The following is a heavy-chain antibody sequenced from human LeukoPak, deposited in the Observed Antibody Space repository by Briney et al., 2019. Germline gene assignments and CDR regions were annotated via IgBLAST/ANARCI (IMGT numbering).Heavy chain of an antibody. J-gene: IGHJ4*02. Sequence: GGSLRLSCAASGFTFSSYAMSWVRQAPEKGLEWVSAISGSGGSTYYADSVKGRFTISRDNSKNTLYLQMNSLRAEDTAVYYCAKDGVRGFGDLPNYFDYWGQGTLVTVPS. V-gene: IGHV3-23*01. CDR2: ISGSGGST. CDR1: GFTFSSYA. D-gene: IGHD3-10*01. CDR3: AKDGVRGFGDLPNYFDY.